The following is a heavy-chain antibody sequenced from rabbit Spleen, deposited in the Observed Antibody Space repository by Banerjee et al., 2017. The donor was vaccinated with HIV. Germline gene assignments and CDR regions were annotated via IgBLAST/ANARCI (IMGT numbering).Heavy chain of an antibody. CDR1: GFTLSSYG. CDR3: VREVAAKFGL. D-gene: IGHD4-1*01. Sequence: QLKESGGGLVQPGGSLKLSCKASGFTLSSYGVSWVRQAPGKGLEWIGYIDPVFGITYYANWVNGRFSISSHNAQNTLFLQLNSLTAADTATYFCVREVAAKFGLWGPGTLVTVS. CDR2: IDPVFGIT. J-gene: IGHJ4*01. V-gene: IGHV1S7*01.